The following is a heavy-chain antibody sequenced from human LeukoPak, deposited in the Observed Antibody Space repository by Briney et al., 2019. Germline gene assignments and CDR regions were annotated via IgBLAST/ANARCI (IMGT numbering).Heavy chain of an antibody. Sequence: PGGSLRLSCAASGFTFDDYAMHWVRRAPGKGLEWVSLISGDGGSTYYADSVKGRFTISRDNSKNSLHLQMNSLRTEDTALYYCAKVRLRALVALCFDYWGQGTLVTVSS. D-gene: IGHD2-21*01. CDR3: AKVRLRALVALCFDY. J-gene: IGHJ4*02. CDR1: GFTFDDYA. V-gene: IGHV3-43*02. CDR2: ISGDGGST.